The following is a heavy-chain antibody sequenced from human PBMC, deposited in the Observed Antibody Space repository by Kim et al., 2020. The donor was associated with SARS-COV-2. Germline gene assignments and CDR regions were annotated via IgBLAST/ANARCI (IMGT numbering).Heavy chain of an antibody. CDR2: ISSSSSTI. CDR1: GFIFSSYS. CDR3: ARVVYFDWLLSQAFDY. V-gene: IGHV3-48*04. D-gene: IGHD3-9*01. Sequence: GGSLRLSCAASGFIFSSYSMNWVRQAPGKGLEWVSYISSSSSTIYYADSVKGRFTISRDNAKNSLYLQMNSLRAEDTAVYYCARVVYFDWLLSQAFDYWGQGTLVTVSS. J-gene: IGHJ4*02.